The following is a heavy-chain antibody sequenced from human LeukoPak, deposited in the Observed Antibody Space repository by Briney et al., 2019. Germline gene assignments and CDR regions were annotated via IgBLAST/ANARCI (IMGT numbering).Heavy chain of an antibody. CDR2: INHSGST. CDR3: ARDMMVAFDI. D-gene: IGHD3-16*01. Sequence: PSETLSLTCAVYGGSFSGYYWSWIRQPPGKGLEWIGEINHSGSTNYNPSLKSRVTISVDTSKNQFSLKLSSVTAADTAVYCCARDMMVAFDIWGQGTMVTVSS. CDR1: GGSFSGYY. J-gene: IGHJ3*02. V-gene: IGHV4-34*01.